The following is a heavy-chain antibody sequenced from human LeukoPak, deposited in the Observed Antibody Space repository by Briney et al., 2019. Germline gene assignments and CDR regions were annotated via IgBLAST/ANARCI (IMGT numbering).Heavy chain of an antibody. CDR3: AKGRDIWFGEIDY. D-gene: IGHD3-10*01. J-gene: IGHJ4*02. V-gene: IGHV3-23*01. CDR1: RFTFSSYS. Sequence: GGSLRLSCTASRFTFSSYSMNWVRQAPGKGLEWVSTISGTGLTYYADFVKGRFIISRDNSKNTLSLQMNSLRADEDTALYYCAKGRDIWFGEIDYWGQGTLVTVSS. CDR2: ISGTGLT.